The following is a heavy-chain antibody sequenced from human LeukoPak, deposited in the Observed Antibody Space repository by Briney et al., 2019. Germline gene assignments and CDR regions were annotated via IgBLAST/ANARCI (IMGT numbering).Heavy chain of an antibody. J-gene: IGHJ4*02. D-gene: IGHD5-18*01. CDR1: GFTFSGYY. CDR2: ISGDSDTI. V-gene: IGHV3-11*01. CDR3: ARDSNTAMIILDH. Sequence: GGSLGLSCVASGFTFSGYYMNWVRQTPERGLEWMAHISGDSDTIYYTDSVKGRFTISRDNARNSVFLQMDSLRAEDTAVYYCARDSNTAMIILDHWGQGTPVTVSS.